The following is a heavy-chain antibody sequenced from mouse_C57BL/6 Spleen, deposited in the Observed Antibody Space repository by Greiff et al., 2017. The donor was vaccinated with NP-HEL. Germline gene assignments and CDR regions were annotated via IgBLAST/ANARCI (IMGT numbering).Heavy chain of an antibody. J-gene: IGHJ2*01. V-gene: IGHV5-4*03. D-gene: IGHD2-1*01. CDR2: ISDGGSYT. CDR1: GFTFSSYA. CDR3: ARAHYGNFYFDY. Sequence: EVKLQESGGGLVKPGGSLKLSCAASGFTFSSYAMSWVRQTPEKRLEWVATISDGGSYTYYPDNVKGRFTISRDNAKNNLYLQMSHLKSEDTAMYYRARAHYGNFYFDYWGQGTTLTVSS.